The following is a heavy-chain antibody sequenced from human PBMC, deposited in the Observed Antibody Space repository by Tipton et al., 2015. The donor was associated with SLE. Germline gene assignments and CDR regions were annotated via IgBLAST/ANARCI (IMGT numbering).Heavy chain of an antibody. CDR3: ARGFWNGFYIGYFDS. Sequence: SLRLSCTASGFTFSSQEMNWVRQAPGKGLEWVSYISSGGTFIHYADAVKGRFTISRDNAKNSLYLQMNSLRPEDTAVYYCARGFWNGFYIGYFDSWGQGAPVTVSS. V-gene: IGHV3-48*03. J-gene: IGHJ4*02. CDR1: GFTFSSQE. D-gene: IGHD3-3*01. CDR2: ISSGGTFI.